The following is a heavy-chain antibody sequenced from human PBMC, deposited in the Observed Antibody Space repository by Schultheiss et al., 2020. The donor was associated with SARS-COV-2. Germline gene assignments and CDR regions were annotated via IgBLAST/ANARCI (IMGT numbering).Heavy chain of an antibody. V-gene: IGHV1-69*06. CDR3: ARGPGGGYVFEH. CDR1: GGTFSSYS. D-gene: IGHD3-10*02. CDR2: IIPIFGAT. J-gene: IGHJ6*02. Sequence: SVKVSCKASGGTFSSYSVSWVRQAPGQGLAWMGGIIPIFGATNYAQRFQGRVTITADKSTSTAYMELSSLRSEDTAIYYCARGPGGGYVFEHWGQGTTVTVSS.